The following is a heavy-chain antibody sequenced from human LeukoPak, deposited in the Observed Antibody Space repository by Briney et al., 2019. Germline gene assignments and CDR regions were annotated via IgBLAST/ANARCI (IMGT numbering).Heavy chain of an antibody. V-gene: IGHV4-59*08. CDR2: IYYSGST. CDR1: GGSISSYY. CDR3: ARGYDTSGSDGFDI. J-gene: IGHJ3*02. D-gene: IGHD3-22*01. Sequence: SETLCLTCTVSGGSISSYYWSWIRQPPGKGLEWIGYIYYSGSTNYNPSLKSRVTISIDTSKKHFSLKLSSVTAADTAVYYCARGYDTSGSDGFDIWGQGTMVTVSS.